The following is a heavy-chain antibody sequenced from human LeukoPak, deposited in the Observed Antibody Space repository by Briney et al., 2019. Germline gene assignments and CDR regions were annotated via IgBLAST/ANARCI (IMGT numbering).Heavy chain of an antibody. Sequence: SETLSLTCTVSGGSISSGGYYWSWIRQHPGKGLEWIGYIYYSGSTYHNPSLKSRVTISVDTSKNQFSLKLSSVTAADTAVYYCVTYGDYEGYFDYWGQGTLVTVSS. D-gene: IGHD4-17*01. V-gene: IGHV4-31*03. CDR3: VTYGDYEGYFDY. CDR1: GGSISSGGYY. CDR2: IYYSGST. J-gene: IGHJ4*02.